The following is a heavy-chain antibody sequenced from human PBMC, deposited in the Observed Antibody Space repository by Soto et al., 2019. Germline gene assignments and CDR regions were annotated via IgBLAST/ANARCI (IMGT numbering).Heavy chain of an antibody. J-gene: IGHJ6*03. CDR1: GFTFSSYA. V-gene: IGHV3-23*01. Sequence: GGSLRLSCAASGFTFSSYAMSWVRQAPGKGLEWVSAISGSGGSTYYADSVKGRFTISRDNSKNTLYLQMNSLRAEDTAIYYCAKDPGGITLELHYYYYMDVWGKGTTVTVSS. CDR2: ISGSGGST. D-gene: IGHD1-7*01. CDR3: AKDPGGITLELHYYYYMDV.